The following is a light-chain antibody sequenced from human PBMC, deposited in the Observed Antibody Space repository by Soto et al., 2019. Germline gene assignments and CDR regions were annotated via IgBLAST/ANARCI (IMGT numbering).Light chain of an antibody. CDR3: QHCNDSSWT. CDR2: KTS. CDR1: QSISIW. V-gene: IGKV1-5*03. J-gene: IGKJ1*01. Sequence: DIHMTQSPSTLSVSVGDRVTITCRASQSISIWFDSYQQKPGKAPNLLIYKTSSLATGVPSRFSGSGSGTEFTLTISSLQPDNFATYYCQHCNDSSWTFGQGTKVEVK.